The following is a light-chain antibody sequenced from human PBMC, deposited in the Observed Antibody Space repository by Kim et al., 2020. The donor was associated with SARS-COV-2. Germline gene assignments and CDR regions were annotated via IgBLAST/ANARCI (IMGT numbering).Light chain of an antibody. V-gene: IGLV1-44*01. Sequence: ELTQPPSASGTPGQRVTISCSGSSSNIGSNTVTWYKQLPGTAPKLLIYNDNQRPSGVPDRFSGSKSGTSASLAISGLQSDDEADYYCSAWDDALNGDWVFGGGTQLTVL. CDR3: SAWDDALNGDWV. J-gene: IGLJ3*02. CDR2: NDN. CDR1: SSNIGSNT.